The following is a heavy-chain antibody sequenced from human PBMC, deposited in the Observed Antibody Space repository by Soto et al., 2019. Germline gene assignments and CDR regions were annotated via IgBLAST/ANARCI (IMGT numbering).Heavy chain of an antibody. CDR2: ISGSGGST. D-gene: IGHD3-10*01. J-gene: IGHJ5*02. CDR1: GFTFSSYA. Sequence: EVQLLESGGGLVQPGGSLRLSCAASGFTFSSYAMSWVRQAPGKGLEWVSAISGSGGSTYYADSVKGRFTISRGNSKNTLYLQMNSLRAEDTAVYYCAKMGPPMVRGVMSLTNNWFDPWGQGTLVTVSS. CDR3: AKMGPPMVRGVMSLTNNWFDP. V-gene: IGHV3-23*01.